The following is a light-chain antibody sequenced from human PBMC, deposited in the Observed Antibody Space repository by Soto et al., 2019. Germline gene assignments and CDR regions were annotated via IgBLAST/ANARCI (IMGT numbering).Light chain of an antibody. CDR3: QQSGYSPIT. Sequence: DIQMTQSPSSLSASFGDRVTITCRASQSISSYLNWYQQKQGKAPKLLIYAASSLQSGVPSRFSGSWYGTDFNLTIYRLETEDFAVYYCQQSGYSPITFGQGTRLEIK. CDR1: QSISSY. V-gene: IGKV1-39*01. J-gene: IGKJ5*01. CDR2: AAS.